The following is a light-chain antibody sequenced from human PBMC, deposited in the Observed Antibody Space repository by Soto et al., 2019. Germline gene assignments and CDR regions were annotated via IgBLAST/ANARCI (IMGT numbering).Light chain of an antibody. Sequence: EIVLTQSPGTLSLSPGERATLSCRASQSVTSSKLAWYQQKPGQAPRLLIYGASFRATGIPDRFIGSGSGTDFTITISRLEPEDFAVYHCQQYSSSTEWTFGQGTKVEIK. CDR3: QQYSSSTEWT. CDR2: GAS. CDR1: QSVTSSK. J-gene: IGKJ1*01. V-gene: IGKV3-20*01.